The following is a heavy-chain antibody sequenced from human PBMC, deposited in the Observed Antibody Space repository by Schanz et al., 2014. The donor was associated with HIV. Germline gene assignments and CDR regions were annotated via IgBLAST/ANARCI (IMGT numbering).Heavy chain of an antibody. J-gene: IGHJ4*02. CDR2: IGTAGDT. Sequence: EVQLVESGGGFVQPGGSLRLSCEASGFTFTSYDMHWVRQVPGKGLEWVSGIGTAGDTYYPGSEKGRFTISREDAKNSPYLQMNSLRTEDTALYYCAKDFYFRPGRAAAVSFFDYWGQGTLVTVSS. V-gene: IGHV3-13*01. D-gene: IGHD6-13*01. CDR3: AKDFYFRPGRAAAVSFFDY. CDR1: GFTFTSYD.